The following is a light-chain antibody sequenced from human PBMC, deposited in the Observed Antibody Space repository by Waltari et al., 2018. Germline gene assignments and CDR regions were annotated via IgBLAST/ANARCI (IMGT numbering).Light chain of an antibody. CDR2: AGA. V-gene: IGKV1-39*01. J-gene: IGKJ5*01. Sequence: DIRLTQSPSHLSASVGDRVTITCRASQDVQKYLNWYQQKPGKAPKLLIYAGASLQSWVPSRFSGSGFGTDCTLTITSLQPEDFGSYYCQQRYSPPPITFGQGTRLEIK. CDR1: QDVQKY. CDR3: QQRYSPPPIT.